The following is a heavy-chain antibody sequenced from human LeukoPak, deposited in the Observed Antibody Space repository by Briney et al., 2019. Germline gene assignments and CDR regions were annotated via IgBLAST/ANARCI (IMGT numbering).Heavy chain of an antibody. CDR3: AREQVDYDFWSGYYFYYYYGMDV. Sequence: GGSLRLSCAASGFTLSSYAMTWVRQAPGRGLEWVSSVDGGGSGTYYADSVKGRFTISRDNAKNSLYLQMNSLRAEDTAVYYCAREQVDYDFWSGYYFYYYYGMDVWGQGTTVTVSS. CDR1: GFTLSSYA. CDR2: VDGGGSGT. V-gene: IGHV3-21*01. D-gene: IGHD3-3*01. J-gene: IGHJ6*02.